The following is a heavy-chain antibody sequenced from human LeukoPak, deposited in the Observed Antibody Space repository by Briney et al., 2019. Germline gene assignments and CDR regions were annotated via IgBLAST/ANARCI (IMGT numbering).Heavy chain of an antibody. Sequence: GALRLSCAASGFTFTSYSMNWVRQAPGKGLEWVSTISGGGGSTYYADSVKGRFTISRDNSKNTLYLQVNSLRAEDTAVYYCARGSTYYDSSGQVPFDYWGQGTLVTVSS. CDR1: GFTFTSYS. CDR2: ISGGGGST. D-gene: IGHD3-22*01. CDR3: ARGSTYYDSSGQVPFDY. J-gene: IGHJ4*02. V-gene: IGHV3-23*01.